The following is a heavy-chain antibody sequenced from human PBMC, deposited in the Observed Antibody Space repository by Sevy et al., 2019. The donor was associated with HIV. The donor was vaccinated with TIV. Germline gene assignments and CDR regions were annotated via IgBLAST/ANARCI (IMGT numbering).Heavy chain of an antibody. CDR1: GLTVSSNY. Sequence: GGSLRLSCAASGLTVSSNYMSWVRQAPGKGLEWVSVIYSDGTTYHADSVKGRFTISRDNSKNTLYLQMNSLRAEDTAVYYCARGKSGYRYGLDYWGQGTLVTVSS. D-gene: IGHD5-18*01. J-gene: IGHJ4*02. V-gene: IGHV3-66*01. CDR3: ARGKSGYRYGLDY. CDR2: IYSDGTT.